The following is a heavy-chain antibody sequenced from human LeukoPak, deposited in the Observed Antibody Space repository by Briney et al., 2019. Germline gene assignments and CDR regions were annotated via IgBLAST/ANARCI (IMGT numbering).Heavy chain of an antibody. CDR2: IYYSGST. D-gene: IGHD3-22*01. J-gene: IGHJ4*02. CDR3: ARQNYYDSSCLDY. Sequence: PSETLSLTCIVSGGSISSYYWSWIRQPPGKGLEWIGYIYYSGSTNYNPSLKSRVTISVDTSKNQFSLKLSSVTAADTAVYYCARQNYYDSSCLDYWGQGTLVTVSS. V-gene: IGHV4-59*08. CDR1: GGSISSYY.